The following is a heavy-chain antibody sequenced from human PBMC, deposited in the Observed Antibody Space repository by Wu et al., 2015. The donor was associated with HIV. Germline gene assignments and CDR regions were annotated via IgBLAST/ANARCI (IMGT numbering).Heavy chain of an antibody. V-gene: IGHV1-18*01. D-gene: IGHD3-22*01. CDR1: GYTFTSYG. J-gene: IGHJ3*02. CDR3: ARHMGYYYDSSGYYLAAFDI. CDR2: ISAYNGNT. Sequence: QVQLVQSGAEVKKPGASVKVSCKASGYTFTSYGISWVRQAPGQGLEWMGWISAYNGNTNYAQKLQGRVTMTTDTSTSTAYMELRSLRSDDTAVYYCARHMGYYYDSSGYYLAAFDIWGQGTMVTVSS.